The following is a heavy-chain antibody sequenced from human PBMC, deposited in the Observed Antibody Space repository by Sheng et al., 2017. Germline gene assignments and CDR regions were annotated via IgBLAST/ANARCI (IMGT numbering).Heavy chain of an antibody. CDR3: ARGIAVAPYYYYYYMDV. CDR2: IIPILGIA. D-gene: IGHD6-19*01. Sequence: QVQLVQSGAEVKKPGSSVKVSCKASGGTFSSYAISWVRQAPGQGLEWMGGIIPILGIANYAQKFQGRVTITADKSTSTAYMELSSLRSEDTAVYYCARGIAVAPYYYYYYMDVWGKGTTVTVSS. V-gene: IGHV1-69*04. J-gene: IGHJ6*03. CDR1: GGTFSSYA.